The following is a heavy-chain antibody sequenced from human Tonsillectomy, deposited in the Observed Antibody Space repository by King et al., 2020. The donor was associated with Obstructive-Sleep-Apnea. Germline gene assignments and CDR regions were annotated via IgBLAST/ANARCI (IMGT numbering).Heavy chain of an antibody. D-gene: IGHD4-17*01. CDR2: IYYSGST. CDR3: AGQGAQMTTVTTNWFDP. J-gene: IGHJ5*02. CDR1: GGSISSGGYY. V-gene: IGHV4-31*03. Sequence: VQLQESGPGLVKPSQTLSLTCTVSGGSISSGGYYWSWIRQHPGKGLEWIGYIYYSGSTYYNPSLKSRVTISVDTSKNQFSLKLSSVTAADTAVYYCAGQGAQMTTVTTNWFDPWGQGTLVTVSS.